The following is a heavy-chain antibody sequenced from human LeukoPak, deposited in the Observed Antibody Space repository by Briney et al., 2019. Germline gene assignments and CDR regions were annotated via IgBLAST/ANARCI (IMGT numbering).Heavy chain of an antibody. CDR1: GFTFDDYA. V-gene: IGHV3-9*01. CDR3: AKDRYGWSSGYFDY. Sequence: GGSLRLSCAASGFTFDDYAMNWVRQAPGKGLEWVSGISWNSGSIGYADSVKGRFTISRDNAKNSLYLQMNSLRAEDTALYYCAKDRYGWSSGYFDYWGQGTLVTVSS. D-gene: IGHD1-26*01. CDR2: ISWNSGSI. J-gene: IGHJ4*02.